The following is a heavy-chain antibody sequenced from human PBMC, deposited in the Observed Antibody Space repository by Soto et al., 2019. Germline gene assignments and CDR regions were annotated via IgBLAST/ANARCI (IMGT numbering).Heavy chain of an antibody. CDR3: AHAYGGRSLY. CDR2: IYWDDSK. V-gene: IGHV2-5*02. J-gene: IGHJ4*02. Sequence: QITLKESGPTLVKPTQTLTMTCTFSEFSLTTDRVGVGWIRQPPGEALEWLAVIYWDDSKTYRPSLESTLTITTDTSKNPVALTMTNMDSLNTATYYCAHAYGGRSLYWGQGTLVTVSS. D-gene: IGHD1-26*01. CDR1: EFSLTTDRVG.